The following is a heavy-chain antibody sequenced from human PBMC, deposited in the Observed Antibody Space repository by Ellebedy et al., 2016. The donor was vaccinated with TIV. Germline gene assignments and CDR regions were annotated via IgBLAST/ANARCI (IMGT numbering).Heavy chain of an antibody. CDR2: ISAYNGNT. CDR1: GGTFSSYG. V-gene: IGHV1-18*01. CDR3: ARDLHSGHYQPSPY. D-gene: IGHD5-12*01. J-gene: IGHJ4*02. Sequence: AASVKVSCKASGGTFSSYGISWVRQAPGQGLEWMGWISAYNGNTNYAQKFQGRVTMTTDTSTSTAYMELRSLLSDDTALYYCARDLHSGHYQPSPYWGQGTLVTVSS.